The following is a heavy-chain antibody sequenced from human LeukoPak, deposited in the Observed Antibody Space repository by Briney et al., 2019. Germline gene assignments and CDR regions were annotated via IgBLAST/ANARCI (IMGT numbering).Heavy chain of an antibody. Sequence: SETLSLTCTVSGGSISSYYWSWIRQPPGKGLEWIGYIYYSGSTNYNPSLKSRVTISVDTSKNQFSLKLSSVTAADTAVYYCARTGYGSGSYRYYYYYYMDVWGKGTTVTISS. CDR1: GGSISSYY. CDR3: ARTGYGSGSYRYYYYYYMDV. D-gene: IGHD3-10*01. J-gene: IGHJ6*03. V-gene: IGHV4-59*01. CDR2: IYYSGST.